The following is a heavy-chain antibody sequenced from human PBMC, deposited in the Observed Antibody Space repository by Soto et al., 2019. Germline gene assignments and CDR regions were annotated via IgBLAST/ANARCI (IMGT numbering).Heavy chain of an antibody. CDR3: ARGVYDSGGYYLPRNWFDP. V-gene: IGHV3-74*01. J-gene: IGHJ5*02. CDR1: GFTFSSYW. CDR2: INSDGSST. D-gene: IGHD3-22*01. Sequence: GGSLRLSCAASGFTFSSYWMHWVRQAPGKGLVWVSRINSDGSSTSYADSVKGRFTISRDNAKNTLYLQMNSLRAEDTAVYYCARGVYDSGGYYLPRNWFDPWGQGTLVAVAS.